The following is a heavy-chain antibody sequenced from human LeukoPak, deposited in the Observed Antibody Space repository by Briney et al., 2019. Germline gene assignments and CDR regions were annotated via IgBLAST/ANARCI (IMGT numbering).Heavy chain of an antibody. CDR3: ARDVRWDY. D-gene: IGHD6-13*01. Sequence: SGGSLRLSCAASGFTSSSYNMNWVRQAPGKGLEWVSYISSSSSTMYYADSVKGRFTISRDNAKNSLYLQMNSLRAEDTAVYYCARDVRWDYWGQGTLVTVSS. CDR1: GFTSSSYN. V-gene: IGHV3-48*01. J-gene: IGHJ4*02. CDR2: ISSSSSTM.